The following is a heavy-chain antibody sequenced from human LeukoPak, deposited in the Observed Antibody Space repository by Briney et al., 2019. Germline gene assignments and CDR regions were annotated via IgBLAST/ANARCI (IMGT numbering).Heavy chain of an antibody. D-gene: IGHD6-19*01. CDR2: VYTFGTT. CDR1: GGSISSYY. J-gene: IGHJ3*02. CDR3: ARQPAPYSSGWHDGFHI. V-gene: IGHV4-4*07. Sequence: SETLSLTCTVSGGSISSYYWSWIRQPAGKGLEWIGRVYTFGTTNYNPSLKSRVTMSVDTSKNNFSLKLSSVTAADTAVYYCARQPAPYSSGWHDGFHIWGQGTMVTVSA.